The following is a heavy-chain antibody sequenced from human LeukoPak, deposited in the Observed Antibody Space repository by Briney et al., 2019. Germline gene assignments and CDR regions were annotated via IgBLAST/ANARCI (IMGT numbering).Heavy chain of an antibody. Sequence: YTXXXXXMHWVRQAPGQGLEWMGIINPSGGSTSYAQKFQGRVTMTRDTSTSTVYMELSSLRSEDTAVYYCARASRPTYYYGSGSYPFDYWGQGTLVTVSS. CDR2: INPSGGST. V-gene: IGHV1-46*01. J-gene: IGHJ4*02. D-gene: IGHD3-10*01. CDR1: YTXXXXX. CDR3: ARASRPTYYYGSGSYPFDY.